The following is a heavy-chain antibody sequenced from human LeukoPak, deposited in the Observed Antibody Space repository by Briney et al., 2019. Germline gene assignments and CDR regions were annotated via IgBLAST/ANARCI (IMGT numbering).Heavy chain of an antibody. D-gene: IGHD6-6*01. V-gene: IGHV3-53*01. CDR2: IYSGGSA. CDR1: GFSVTNIY. Sequence: PGGSLRLSRAASGFSVTNIYMMWVRQAPGKGLEWVSGIYSGGSAFYADSVKGRFTVSRDESQNTLYLHMNSLRGDDTAVYFCGGRRFDCGRQGTLVTVSS. CDR3: GGRRFDC. J-gene: IGHJ4*02.